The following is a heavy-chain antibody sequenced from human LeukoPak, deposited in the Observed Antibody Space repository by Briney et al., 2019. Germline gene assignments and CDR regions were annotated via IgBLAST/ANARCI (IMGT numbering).Heavy chain of an antibody. CDR1: GFTFSNYA. V-gene: IGHV3-21*01. D-gene: IGHD6-19*01. Sequence: GGSLRLSCAASGFTFSNYAMHWVRQAPGKGLEWVSSVSSSSSYIYYADSVKGRFTISRDNAKNSLYLQMNSLRAEDTAVYYCARIPGIAVAGGDAFDIWGQGTMVTVSS. CDR3: ARIPGIAVAGGDAFDI. J-gene: IGHJ3*02. CDR2: VSSSSSYI.